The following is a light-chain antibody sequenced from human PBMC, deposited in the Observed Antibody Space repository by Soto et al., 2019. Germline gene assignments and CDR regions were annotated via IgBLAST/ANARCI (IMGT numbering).Light chain of an antibody. Sequence: LAPRERATLSCRASQSVSSSYLAWYQQKPGQAPRLLIYGASSRATGIPDRFSGSGSGTDFTLTISRLEPEDFAVYYCQQYGSSPRTFGQGTKVDIK. CDR3: QQYGSSPRT. V-gene: IGKV3-20*01. CDR1: QSVSSSY. J-gene: IGKJ1*01. CDR2: GAS.